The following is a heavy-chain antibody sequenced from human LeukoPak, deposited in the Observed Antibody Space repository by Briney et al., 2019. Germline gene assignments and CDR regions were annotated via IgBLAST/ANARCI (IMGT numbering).Heavy chain of an antibody. Sequence: SLRLSCAASGFTFDDYALHWVRQAPGKGLEWVSGISWNSGSIGYADSVKGRFTISRDNAKNSLYLQMNSLRAEDTVLYYCAKDKGPIVGATRPFDYWGQGTLVTVSS. CDR1: GFTFDDYA. D-gene: IGHD1-26*01. J-gene: IGHJ4*02. CDR2: ISWNSGSI. CDR3: AKDKGPIVGATRPFDY. V-gene: IGHV3-9*01.